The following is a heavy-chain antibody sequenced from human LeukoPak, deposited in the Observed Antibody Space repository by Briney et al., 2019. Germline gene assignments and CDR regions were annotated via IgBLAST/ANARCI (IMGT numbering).Heavy chain of an antibody. V-gene: IGHV1-2*06. Sequence: ASVKVSCKASGHTFTGYYMHWVRQAPGQGLEWMGRINPNSGGTNYAQKFQGRVTMTRDTSISTVYMELSRLRSDDTAVYYCASSVAGDYFDYWGQGTLVTVSS. CDR2: INPNSGGT. J-gene: IGHJ4*02. D-gene: IGHD2-15*01. CDR1: GHTFTGYY. CDR3: ASSVAGDYFDY.